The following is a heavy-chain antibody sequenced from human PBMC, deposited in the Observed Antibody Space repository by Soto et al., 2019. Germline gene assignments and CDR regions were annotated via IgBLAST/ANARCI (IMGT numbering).Heavy chain of an antibody. D-gene: IGHD3-9*01. V-gene: IGHV4-34*01. CDR1: GGSFSGYY. J-gene: IGHJ5*02. CDR2: INHSGST. Sequence: SETLSLTCAVYGGSFSGYYWCWIRQPPGKGLEWIGEINHSGSTNYNPSLKSRVTISVDTSKNQFSLKLSSVTAADTAVYYCARGLDILTGYPNWFDPWGQGTLVT. CDR3: ARGLDILTGYPNWFDP.